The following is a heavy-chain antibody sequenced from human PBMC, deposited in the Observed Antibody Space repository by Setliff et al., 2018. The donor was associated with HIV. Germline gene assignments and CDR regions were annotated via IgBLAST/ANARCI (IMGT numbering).Heavy chain of an antibody. V-gene: IGHV1-46*01. CDR2: INPSGGSP. J-gene: IGHJ4*02. CDR1: GYTFITYS. CDR3: ARDWDIVATMYMDY. D-gene: IGHD5-12*01. Sequence: ASVKVSCKTSGYTFITYSMHWVRQAPGQGLEWVGIINPSGGSPSYAQSLQGRVTMTRDTSTRTFYMELSSLRYEDTAVYYCARDWDIVATMYMDYWGQGTLVTVSS.